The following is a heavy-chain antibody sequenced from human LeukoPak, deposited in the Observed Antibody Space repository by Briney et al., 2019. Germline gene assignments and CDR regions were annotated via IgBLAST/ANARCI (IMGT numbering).Heavy chain of an antibody. V-gene: IGHV3-49*04. CDR2: IRSKAYGETA. J-gene: IGHJ4*02. CDR3: TRDRGAYNLYDY. CDR1: GFTFSSYG. D-gene: IGHD1-1*01. Sequence: GGSLRLSCAASGFTFSSYGMHWVRQAPGKGLEWVGFIRSKAYGETADYAASVKGRFTISRDDSKAIAYLQMNSLKTEDTAVYHCTRDRGAYNLYDYWGQGTLVTVSS.